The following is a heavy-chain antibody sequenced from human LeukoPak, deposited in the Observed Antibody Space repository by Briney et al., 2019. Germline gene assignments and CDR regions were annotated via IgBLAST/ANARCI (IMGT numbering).Heavy chain of an antibody. V-gene: IGHV1-69*04. CDR3: ARDRGHGDYLYPLRWFDP. CDR1: GGTFSSYA. Sequence: ASVKVSCKASGGTFSSYAISWVRQAPGQGLEWMGRIIPILGIANYAQKSQGRVTITADKSTSTAYMELSSLRSEDTAVYYCARDRGHGDYLYPLRWFDPWGQGTLVTVSS. CDR2: IIPILGIA. J-gene: IGHJ5*02. D-gene: IGHD4-17*01.